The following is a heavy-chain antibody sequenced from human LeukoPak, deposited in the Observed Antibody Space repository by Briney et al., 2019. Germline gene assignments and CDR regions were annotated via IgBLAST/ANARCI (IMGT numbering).Heavy chain of an antibody. CDR2: IGSSTRTI. Sequence: GGSLRLSCAASGFTFSSYEMNWVRQAPGKGLEWVSYIGSSTRTIYYAYSVKGRFTISRDNAKNSLYLQLNSLRAEDTAVYYCAREISIIDGASDIWGQGTMVTVSS. V-gene: IGHV3-48*03. D-gene: IGHD3-10*01. CDR3: AREISIIDGASDI. CDR1: GFTFSSYE. J-gene: IGHJ3*02.